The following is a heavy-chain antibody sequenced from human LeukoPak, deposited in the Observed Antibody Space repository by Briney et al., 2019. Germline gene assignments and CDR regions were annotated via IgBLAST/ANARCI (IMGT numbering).Heavy chain of an antibody. Sequence: ASVKVSCKASGYTITDYHIHWVRQAPGQGLEWMGWLNPNSGDTYYSQKFQGRATMTRDTSISTAYMDLTRLRSDDTAVYYCARHRGAVPARGYGMDVWGQGTTVTVSS. V-gene: IGHV1-2*02. J-gene: IGHJ6*02. D-gene: IGHD6-19*01. CDR1: GYTITDYH. CDR2: LNPNSGDT. CDR3: ARHRGAVPARGYGMDV.